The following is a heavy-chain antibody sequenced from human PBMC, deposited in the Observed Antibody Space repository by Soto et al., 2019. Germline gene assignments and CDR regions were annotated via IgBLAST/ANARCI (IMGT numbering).Heavy chain of an antibody. D-gene: IGHD7-27*01. V-gene: IGHV6-1*01. Sequence: TPSRGLEWLGRTYYRSKWYNDYAVSVRSRIIINPDTSKNQFSLQLNSVTPEDTALYYCARSSTGANWFDPWGQGTPVPVSS. CDR2: TYYRSKWYN. CDR3: ARSSTGANWFDP. J-gene: IGHJ5*02.